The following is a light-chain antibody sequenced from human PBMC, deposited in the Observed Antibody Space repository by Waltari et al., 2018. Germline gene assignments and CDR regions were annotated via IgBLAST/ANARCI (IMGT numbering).Light chain of an antibody. Sequence: QSALTQPASASSSPGPSVTISCTGTSGAVGNYKFFSWYQQEPGRAPKLIVYDVSQRPSGVSNRFSGSKSGNTASLTISGVQAEDEADYYCSSYTTTSSWVFGGGTKLTVL. J-gene: IGLJ3*02. V-gene: IGLV2-14*01. CDR3: SSYTTTSSWV. CDR1: SGAVGNYKF. CDR2: DVS.